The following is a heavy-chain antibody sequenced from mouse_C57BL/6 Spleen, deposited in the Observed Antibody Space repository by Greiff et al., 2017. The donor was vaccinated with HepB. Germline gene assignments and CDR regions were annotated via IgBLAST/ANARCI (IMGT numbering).Heavy chain of an antibody. CDR2: ISSGSSTI. J-gene: IGHJ4*01. CDR3: ARSFYGNYDYAMDY. CDR1: GFTFSDYG. V-gene: IGHV5-17*01. Sequence: DVKLVESGGGLVKPGGSLKLSCAASGFTFSDYGMHWVRQAPEKGLEWVAYISSGSSTIYYADTVKGRFTISRDNAKNNLFLQMTSLRSEDTAMYYCARSFYGNYDYAMDYWGQGTSVTVSS. D-gene: IGHD2-1*01.